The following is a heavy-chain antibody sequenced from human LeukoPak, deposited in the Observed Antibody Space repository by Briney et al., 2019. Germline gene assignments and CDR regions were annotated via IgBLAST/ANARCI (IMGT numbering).Heavy chain of an antibody. Sequence: SETLSLTCTVSGGSISSYYWSWIRQPPGKGLEWIGYIYYSGSTNYNPSLKSRVTISVDTSKNQFSLKLNSVTAADTAVYYCARLNYYYGSSGFDYWGQGTLVTVSS. CDR2: IYYSGST. J-gene: IGHJ4*02. D-gene: IGHD3-10*01. CDR1: GGSISSYY. CDR3: ARLNYYYGSSGFDY. V-gene: IGHV4-59*08.